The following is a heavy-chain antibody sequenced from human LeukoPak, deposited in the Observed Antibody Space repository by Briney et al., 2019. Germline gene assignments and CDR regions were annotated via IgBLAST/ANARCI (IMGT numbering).Heavy chain of an antibody. Sequence: ASVKVSCKASGYTFTSYGISWVRQATGQGLEWMGWISAYNGNTNYAQKLQGRVTMTTDTSTSTAYMELRSLRSDDTAVYYCARVSPLNAPITMVRGVMDVWGQGTTVTVSS. V-gene: IGHV1-18*01. CDR1: GYTFTSYG. D-gene: IGHD3-10*01. CDR2: ISAYNGNT. CDR3: ARVSPLNAPITMVRGVMDV. J-gene: IGHJ6*02.